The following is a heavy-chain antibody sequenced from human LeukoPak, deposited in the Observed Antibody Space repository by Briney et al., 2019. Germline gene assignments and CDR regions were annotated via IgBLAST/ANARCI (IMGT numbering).Heavy chain of an antibody. D-gene: IGHD3-16*01. Sequence: PGGSLRLSCAASGFTFSRYGMHWVRQAPGKGLEWVAFIQHDGSNKYYADSVKGRFTISRDNSKNTLYLQMNSLRAEDTAVYYCANGAYSVNAFDIWGQGTMVTVSS. CDR1: GFTFSRYG. CDR2: IQHDGSNK. V-gene: IGHV3-30*02. CDR3: ANGAYSVNAFDI. J-gene: IGHJ3*02.